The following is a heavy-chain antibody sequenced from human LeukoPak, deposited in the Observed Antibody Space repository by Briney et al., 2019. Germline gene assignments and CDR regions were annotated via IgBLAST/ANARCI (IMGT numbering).Heavy chain of an antibody. Sequence: GSLRLSCAASGFTFSSYSMNWVRQAPGKGLEWVSSISSTSSYIYYADSVKGRFTISRDNAKNSLYLQMNSLRAEDTAVYYCARDPGGATNYYFDYWGQGTLVTVSS. CDR1: GFTFSSYS. V-gene: IGHV3-21*01. D-gene: IGHD1-26*01. J-gene: IGHJ4*02. CDR3: ARDPGGATNYYFDY. CDR2: ISSTSSYI.